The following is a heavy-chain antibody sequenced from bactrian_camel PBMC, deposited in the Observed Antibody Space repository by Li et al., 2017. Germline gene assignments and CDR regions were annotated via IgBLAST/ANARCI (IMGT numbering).Heavy chain of an antibody. J-gene: IGHJ4*01. CDR3: AADNNPRPGAMALNPQYWDN. V-gene: IGHV3S54*01. D-gene: IGHD1*01. CDR1: TDIRRVNC. Sequence: QVQLVESGGGSVQAGGSRRLSRIAATDIRRVNCMGWFRQAPGKEREGVATIYTGDGTTYYADSVKDRFTISHDNANNTLYLQMSSLKPEDTAMYYCAADNNPRPGAMALNPQYWDNWGQGTQVTVS. CDR2: IYTGDGTT.